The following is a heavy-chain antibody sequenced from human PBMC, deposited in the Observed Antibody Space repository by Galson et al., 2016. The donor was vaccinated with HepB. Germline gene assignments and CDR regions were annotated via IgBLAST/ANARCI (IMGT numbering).Heavy chain of an antibody. CDR1: GYTFSAYY. D-gene: IGHD3/OR15-3a*01. CDR2: INPRDGST. V-gene: IGHV1-46*01. CDR3: ARGTGTGGYFDY. J-gene: IGHJ4*02. Sequence: SVKVSCKASGYTFSAYYIHWVRQAPGQGLEWMGKINPRDGSTSDAQEFLGRVTTTRDRSTTTVYMELSNLKSDDTAVYYCARGTGTGGYFDYWGQGTLVTVSS.